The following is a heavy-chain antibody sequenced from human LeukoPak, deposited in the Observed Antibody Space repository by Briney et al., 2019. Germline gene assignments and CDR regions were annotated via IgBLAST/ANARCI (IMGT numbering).Heavy chain of an antibody. J-gene: IGHJ4*02. CDR3: AREVSEGFDF. CDR2: ISWNSGSI. D-gene: IGHD3-22*01. V-gene: IGHV3-9*01. Sequence: GGSLRLSCAASGFTFYDYAMHWVRQAPGKGLEWVSGISWNSGSIGYADSVKGRFTISRDSAKNSLYLQMNSLRAEDTAVYYCAREVSEGFDFWGQGTLVTVSS. CDR1: GFTFYDYA.